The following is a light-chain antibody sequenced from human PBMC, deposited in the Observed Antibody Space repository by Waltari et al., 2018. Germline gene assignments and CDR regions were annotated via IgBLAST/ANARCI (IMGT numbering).Light chain of an antibody. V-gene: IGKV2-30*02. CDR1: SPVHSCRNTY. CDR3: MQGTYWPYT. CDR2: KVS. J-gene: IGKJ2*01. Sequence: SPVHSCRNTYVWLLHQRPGQAPRRIIYKVSNRESGVPDRFSGSGSDTDFTLKISRVEADDVGVYYCMQGTYWPYTFGQGTRLDIK.